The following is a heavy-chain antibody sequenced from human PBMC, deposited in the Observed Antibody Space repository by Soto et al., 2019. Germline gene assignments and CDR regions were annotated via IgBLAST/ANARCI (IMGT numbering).Heavy chain of an antibody. CDR1: EFTFSRHG. D-gene: IGHD3-10*01. J-gene: IGHJ6*03. V-gene: IGHV3-33*01. CDR2: IWSDGSNE. Sequence: QVQLVESGGGVVQPGGFLRLSCAASEFTFSRHGMHWVRQAPGKGLQWVGVIWSDGSNERYADSVQGRFTISRDNSKNTLYLQMNSLRAEDTAVYYCARERTFGENNHNYMDVWGTGIMVTVSS. CDR3: ARERTFGENNHNYMDV.